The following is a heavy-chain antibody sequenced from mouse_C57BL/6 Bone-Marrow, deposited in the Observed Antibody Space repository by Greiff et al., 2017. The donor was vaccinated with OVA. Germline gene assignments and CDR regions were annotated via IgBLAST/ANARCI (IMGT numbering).Heavy chain of an antibody. CDR3: ARDLRGYFDV. V-gene: IGHV3-6*01. CDR2: ISYDGSN. Sequence: EVKLQESGPGLVKPSQSLSLTCSVTGYSITSGYYWNWIRQFPGNKLEWMGYISYDGSNNYNPSLKNRISITRDTSKNQFFLKLNSVTTEDTATYYCARDLRGYFDVWGTGTTVTVSS. CDR1: GYSITSGYY. J-gene: IGHJ1*03.